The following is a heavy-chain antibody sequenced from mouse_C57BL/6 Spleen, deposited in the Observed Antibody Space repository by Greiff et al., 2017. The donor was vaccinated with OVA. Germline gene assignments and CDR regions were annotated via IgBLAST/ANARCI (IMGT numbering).Heavy chain of an antibody. J-gene: IGHJ4*01. Sequence: EVMLVESGGGLVKPGGSLKLSCAASGFTFSDYGMHWVRQAPEKGLEWVAYISSGSSTIYYADTVKGRFTISRDNAKNTLFLQMTSLRSEDTAMYYCARSRLIYDGYYRAMDYWGQGTSVTVSS. CDR1: GFTFSDYG. CDR3: ARSRLIYDGYYRAMDY. D-gene: IGHD2-3*01. V-gene: IGHV5-17*01. CDR2: ISSGSSTI.